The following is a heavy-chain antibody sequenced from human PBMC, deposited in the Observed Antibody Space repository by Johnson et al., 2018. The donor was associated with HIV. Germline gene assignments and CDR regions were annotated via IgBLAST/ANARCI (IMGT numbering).Heavy chain of an antibody. J-gene: IGHJ3*02. D-gene: IGHD4-17*01. CDR1: GFTFDDYA. V-gene: IGHV3-9*01. CDR2: ISWNGGST. CDR3: ARDFSDYGDYGRCAFDI. Sequence: VQLVESGGGLVQPGRSLRLSCAASGFTFDDYAMHWVRQVPGKGLEWVSGISWNGGSTGYADSVKGRFTISRDNAKNSLYLQMNSLRAEDTALYYCARDFSDYGDYGRCAFDIWGQGTTVIVSS.